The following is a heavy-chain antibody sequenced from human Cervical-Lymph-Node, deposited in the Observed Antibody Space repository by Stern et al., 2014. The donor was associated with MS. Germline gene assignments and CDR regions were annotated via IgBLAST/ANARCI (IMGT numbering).Heavy chain of an antibody. CDR3: ARHAFKTYYYDSSGSPYYYYGMDV. D-gene: IGHD3-22*01. J-gene: IGHJ6*02. CDR1: GGSISSSSYY. CDR2: IDYSGST. V-gene: IGHV4-39*01. Sequence: QLQLQESGPGLVKPSETLSLTCTVSGGSISSSSYYWGWIRQPPGKGLEWIGSIDYSGSTYYNPSLKSRVTISVDTSKNKFSLKLSSGTAADTAVYYCARHAFKTYYYDSSGSPYYYYGMDVWGQGTTVTVSS.